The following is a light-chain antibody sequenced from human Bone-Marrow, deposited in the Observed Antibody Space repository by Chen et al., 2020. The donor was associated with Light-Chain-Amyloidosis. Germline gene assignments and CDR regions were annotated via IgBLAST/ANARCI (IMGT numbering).Light chain of an antibody. V-gene: IGKV3-11*01. Sequence: EIVLTQSPATLSLSPGERATLSCRASQSITTYLAWYQQKPGQAPRLLIHDASIRATGTPARFSGSGSGTDFILTISSLEPEDFALYFCQQRSHCPPHTLGQGTMLEI. CDR1: QSITTY. CDR3: QQRSHCPPHT. J-gene: IGKJ2*01. CDR2: DAS.